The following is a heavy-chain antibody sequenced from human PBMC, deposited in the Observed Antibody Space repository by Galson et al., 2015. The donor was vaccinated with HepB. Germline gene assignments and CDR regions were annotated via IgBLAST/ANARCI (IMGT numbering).Heavy chain of an antibody. CDR1: GFTFSNSG. Sequence: SLRLSCAASGFTFSNSGMHWVRQAPGKGLEWVAVISFDGSNKYYAGSVKGRFTISRDNSKNTLYLQMNSLRPEDTAMYYCAKALDRHYYGMDHWGQGTTVTVSS. V-gene: IGHV3-30*18. D-gene: IGHD6-6*01. J-gene: IGHJ6*02. CDR3: AKALDRHYYGMDH. CDR2: ISFDGSNK.